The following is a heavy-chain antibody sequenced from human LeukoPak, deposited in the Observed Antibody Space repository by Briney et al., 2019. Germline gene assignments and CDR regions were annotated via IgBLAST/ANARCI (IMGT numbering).Heavy chain of an antibody. CDR1: GGSISSSSYY. Sequence: SETLSLTCTVSGGSISSSSYYWGWIRQPPGKGLEWIGSIYYSGSTYYNPSLKSRVTISVDTSKNQFSLKLSSVTAADTAVYYCARHGTAGYDFWSGYSNYYYYMDVWGKGTTVTVSS. CDR2: IYYSGST. D-gene: IGHD3-3*01. CDR3: ARHGTAGYDFWSGYSNYYYYMDV. J-gene: IGHJ6*03. V-gene: IGHV4-39*01.